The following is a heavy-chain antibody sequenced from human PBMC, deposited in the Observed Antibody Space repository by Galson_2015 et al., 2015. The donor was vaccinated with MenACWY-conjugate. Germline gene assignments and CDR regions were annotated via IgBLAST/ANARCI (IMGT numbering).Heavy chain of an antibody. J-gene: IGHJ4*02. D-gene: IGHD4-17*01. CDR3: ARDVGDYTPTYYFDY. Sequence: SLRLSCAASGFTFSNYAMHWVRQAPGKGLEWVAVMSSHGSNRYYADSVKGRFTISRDNSNSTLYLQMNSLRAEDTAVYYCARDVGDYTPTYYFDYWGQGTLVTVSS. CDR1: GFTFSNYA. CDR2: MSSHGSNR. V-gene: IGHV3-30*04.